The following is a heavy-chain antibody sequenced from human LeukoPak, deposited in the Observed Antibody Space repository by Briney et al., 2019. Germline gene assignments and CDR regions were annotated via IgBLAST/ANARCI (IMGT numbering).Heavy chain of an antibody. V-gene: IGHV4-34*01. CDR1: GGSFSGYY. Sequence: SETLSLTGAVYGGSFSGYYWSWIRQPQGKGLEWIGEINHSGSTNYNPSLKSRVTISVDTSKNKFSLKLSSVTAADTAVYYCARARSGYGFDPWGQGTLVTVSS. J-gene: IGHJ5*02. D-gene: IGHD5-12*01. CDR2: INHSGST. CDR3: ARARSGYGFDP.